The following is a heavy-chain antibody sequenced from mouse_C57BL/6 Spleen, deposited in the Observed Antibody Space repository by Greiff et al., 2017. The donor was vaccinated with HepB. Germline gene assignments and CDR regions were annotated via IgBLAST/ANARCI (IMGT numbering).Heavy chain of an antibody. D-gene: IGHD4-1*01. J-gene: IGHJ2*01. CDR3: ARGRTGTDY. V-gene: IGHV3-6*01. Sequence: EVQLQQSGPGLVKPSQSLSLTCSVTGYSITSGYYWNWIRQFPGNKLEWMGYISYDGSNNYNPSLKNRISITRDTSKNQFFLKLNSVTTEDTATYYCARGRTGTDYWGQGTTLTVSS. CDR2: ISYDGSN. CDR1: GYSITSGYY.